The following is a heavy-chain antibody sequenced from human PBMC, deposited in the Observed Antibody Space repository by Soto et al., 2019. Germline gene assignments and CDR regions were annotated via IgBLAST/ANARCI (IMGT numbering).Heavy chain of an antibody. D-gene: IGHD3-3*01. V-gene: IGHV4-61*01. CDR3: ARVGGYDFWSGPFDY. CDR2: IYYSGST. CDR1: GGSVSSGSYY. J-gene: IGHJ4*02. Sequence: QVQLQESGPGLVKPSETLSLTCTVSGGSVSSGSYYWSWIRQPPGKGLEWIGFIYYSGSTNYNPSLKSRVTISVDTSKNQFSLKRSSVTAADTAVYYCARVGGYDFWSGPFDYWGQGTLVTVSS.